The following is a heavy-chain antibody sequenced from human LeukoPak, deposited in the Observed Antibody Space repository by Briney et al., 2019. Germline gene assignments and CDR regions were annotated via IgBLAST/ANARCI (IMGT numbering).Heavy chain of an antibody. V-gene: IGHV1-69*05. CDR2: IIPIFGTA. Sequence: SVKVSCRASGGTFSSYAISWVRQAPGQGLEWMGGIIPIFGTANYAQKFQGRVTITTDESTSTAYMELSSLRSEDTAVYYCARGAKQLLTSRAYYYYYYMDVWGKGTTVTVSS. J-gene: IGHJ6*03. CDR3: ARGAKQLLTSRAYYYYYYMDV. D-gene: IGHD2-2*01. CDR1: GGTFSSYA.